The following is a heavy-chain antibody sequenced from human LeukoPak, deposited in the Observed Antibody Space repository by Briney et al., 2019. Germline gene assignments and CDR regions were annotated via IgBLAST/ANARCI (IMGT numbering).Heavy chain of an antibody. CDR2: IKQDGSEK. D-gene: IGHD1-26*01. CDR1: GFTFSSYW. V-gene: IGHV3-7*01. CDR3: ASHAGGSYFYAFDI. Sequence: PGGSLRLSCAASGFTFSSYWMSWVRQAPGKGLEWVANIKQDGSEKYYVDSVKGRFTISRDNAKNSLYLQMNSLRAEDTAVYYCASHAGGSYFYAFDIWGQGTMVTVSS. J-gene: IGHJ3*02.